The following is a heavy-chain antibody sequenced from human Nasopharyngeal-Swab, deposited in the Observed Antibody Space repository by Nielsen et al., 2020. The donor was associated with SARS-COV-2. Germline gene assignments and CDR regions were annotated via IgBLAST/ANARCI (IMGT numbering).Heavy chain of an antibody. Sequence: GSLRLSCTVSGGSISSYYWNWIRQPPGKGLEGIGYVHFLGSTDYNPSLKSRVTISLDTSNYQFSLRLSSVTAADTAVYYCARDSYRDAFDIWGQGTMATVSS. CDR3: ARDSYRDAFDI. CDR2: VHFLGST. V-gene: IGHV4-59*13. J-gene: IGHJ3*02. CDR1: GGSISSYY.